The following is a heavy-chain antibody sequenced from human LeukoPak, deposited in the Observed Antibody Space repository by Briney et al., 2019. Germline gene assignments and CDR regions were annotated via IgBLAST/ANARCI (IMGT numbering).Heavy chain of an antibody. V-gene: IGHV3-15*01. CDR1: GFXFSNAW. CDR2: IKSKTDGGTT. CDR3: TTRAAATAEYFQH. Sequence: GGSLRLSCAASGFXFSNAWISWVRQAPGKGLEWVGRIKSKTDGGTTDYAAPVKGRFTISRDDSKNTLYLQMNSLKTEDTAVYYCTTRAAATAEYFQHWGQGTLVTVSS. J-gene: IGHJ1*01. D-gene: IGHD6-25*01.